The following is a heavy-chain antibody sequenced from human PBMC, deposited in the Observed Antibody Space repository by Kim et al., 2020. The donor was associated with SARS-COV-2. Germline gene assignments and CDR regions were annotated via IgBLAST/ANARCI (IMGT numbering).Heavy chain of an antibody. Sequence: SETLSLTCAVYGGSFSGYYWSWIRQPPGKGLEWIGEINHSGSTNYNPSLKSRVTISVDTSKNQFSLKLSSVTAADTAVYYCASGKPDIPYDFWSGLRLYYFDYWGQGTVVTVSS. CDR2: INHSGST. V-gene: IGHV4-34*01. J-gene: IGHJ4*02. CDR1: GGSFSGYY. D-gene: IGHD3-3*01. CDR3: ASGKPDIPYDFWSGLRLYYFDY.